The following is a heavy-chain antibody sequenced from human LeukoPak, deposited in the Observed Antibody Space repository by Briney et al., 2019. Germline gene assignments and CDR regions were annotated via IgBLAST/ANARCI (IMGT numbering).Heavy chain of an antibody. J-gene: IGHJ6*02. V-gene: IGHV3-23*01. CDR2: ISGSGGST. CDR3: ARVIGYSGYDIYYYGMDV. CDR1: GFTFSSYA. D-gene: IGHD5-12*01. Sequence: GGSLRLSCAASGFTFSSYAMSWVRQAPGKGLEWVSAISGSGGSTYYADSVKGRFTISRDNAKNSLYLQMNSLRAEDTAVYYCARVIGYSGYDIYYYGMDVWGQGTTVTVSS.